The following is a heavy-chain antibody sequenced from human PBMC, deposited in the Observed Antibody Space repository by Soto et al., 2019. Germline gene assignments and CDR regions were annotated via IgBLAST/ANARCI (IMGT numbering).Heavy chain of an antibody. D-gene: IGHD4-17*01. CDR1: GGSISSGGYY. Sequence: QVQLQESGPGLVKPSQTLSLTCTVSGGSISSGGYYWSWIRQHPGKGLEWIGYIYYSGSTYYNPSPKSRVTISVDTSKNQFSLKLSSVTAADTAVYYCARDYAADYGDYIDYWGQGTLVTVSS. J-gene: IGHJ4*02. CDR2: IYYSGST. CDR3: ARDYAADYGDYIDY. V-gene: IGHV4-31*03.